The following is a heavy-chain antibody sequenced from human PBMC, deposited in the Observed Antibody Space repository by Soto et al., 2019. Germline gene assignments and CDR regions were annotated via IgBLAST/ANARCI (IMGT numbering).Heavy chain of an antibody. V-gene: IGHV3-30-3*01. J-gene: IGHJ1*01. D-gene: IGHD3-3*01. Sequence: QVQLVESGGRVVQPGGSLRLSCAASGFMFSRYAIHWVRQAPGKGLEWVAVISKEGSVNYYADSVRGRFSISRDKSKNTVYLVMNGLRDHDTAVFYCARSRSGAVPDSFGYWGQGTLVTVSS. CDR2: ISKEGSVN. CDR1: GFMFSRYA. CDR3: ARSRSGAVPDSFGY.